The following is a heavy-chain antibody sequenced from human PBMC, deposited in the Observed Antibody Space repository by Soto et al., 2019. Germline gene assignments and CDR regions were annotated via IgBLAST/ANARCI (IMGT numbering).Heavy chain of an antibody. D-gene: IGHD2-2*01. J-gene: IGHJ6*02. V-gene: IGHV3-73*01. CDR1: GFTFSGSA. CDR2: IRSKANSYAT. CDR3: WKGGSYQLDIGGNYYYGMDV. Sequence: GGSLRLSCAASGFTFSGSAMHWVRQASGKGLEWVGRIRSKANSYATAYAASVKGRFTISRDDSKNTAYLQMNSLKTEDTAVYYCWKGGSYQLDIGGNYYYGMDVWGQGTRVTVSS.